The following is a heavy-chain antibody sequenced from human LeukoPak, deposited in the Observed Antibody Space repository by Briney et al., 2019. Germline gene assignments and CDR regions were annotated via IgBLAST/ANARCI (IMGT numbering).Heavy chain of an antibody. V-gene: IGHV3-20*04. CDR1: GFTFSSYW. J-gene: IGHJ3*02. CDR2: INWNGGST. D-gene: IGHD1-26*01. CDR3: AVGATTDGAFDI. Sequence: GGSLRLSCAASGFTFSSYWMHWVRQAPGKGLEWVSGINWNGGSTGYADSVKGRFTISRDNAKNSLYLQMNSLRAEDTALYYCAVGATTDGAFDIWGQGTMVTVSS.